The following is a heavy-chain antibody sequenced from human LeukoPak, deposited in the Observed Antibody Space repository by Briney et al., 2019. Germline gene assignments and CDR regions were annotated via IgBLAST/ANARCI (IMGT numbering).Heavy chain of an antibody. V-gene: IGHV4-59*08. J-gene: IGHJ3*01. CDR1: GGSISSYY. Sequence: SETLSLTCTVSGGSISSYYWSWIRQPPGKGLEWIGNIYYSGSTNYNPSLKSRVTISVDTSKNQFSLKLSSVTAADTAVYYCARLPPLLPAATLGWGQGTMVTVSS. D-gene: IGHD2-2*01. CDR3: ARLPPLLPAATLG. CDR2: IYYSGST.